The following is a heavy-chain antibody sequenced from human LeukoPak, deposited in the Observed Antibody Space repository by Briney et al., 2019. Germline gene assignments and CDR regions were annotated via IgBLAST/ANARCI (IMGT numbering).Heavy chain of an antibody. CDR1: GFTFSSYG. Sequence: GRSLRLSCAASGFTFSSYGMHWVRQAPGKGLEWVAVISYDGSNKYYADSVKGRFTISRDSSKNTLYLQMNSLRAEDTAAYYCAKVSARQYYFDYWGQGTLVTVSS. CDR2: ISYDGSNK. D-gene: IGHD6-25*01. CDR3: AKVSARQYYFDY. J-gene: IGHJ4*02. V-gene: IGHV3-30*18.